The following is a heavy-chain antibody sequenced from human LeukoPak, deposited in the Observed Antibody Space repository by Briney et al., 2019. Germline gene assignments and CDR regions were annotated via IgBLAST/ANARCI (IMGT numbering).Heavy chain of an antibody. Sequence: GRSLRLSCAASGFTFSSYAMHWVRQAPGKGLEWVAVISYDGSNKYYADSVKGRFTISRDNSKNTLYLQMNSLRAEDTAVYYCARDRRRGYSYGTIFDYWGQGTLVTVSS. D-gene: IGHD5-18*01. CDR1: GFTFSSYA. J-gene: IGHJ4*02. V-gene: IGHV3-30-3*01. CDR2: ISYDGSNK. CDR3: ARDRRRGYSYGTIFDY.